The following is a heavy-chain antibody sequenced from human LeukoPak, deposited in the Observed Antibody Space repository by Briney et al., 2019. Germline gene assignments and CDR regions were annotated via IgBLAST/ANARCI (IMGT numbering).Heavy chain of an antibody. CDR3: TRDSALLGVAFDL. D-gene: IGHD2-15*01. Sequence: GGSLRLSCSASGFPFNTYAIHWVRQAPGKGLEYVAGISSNGDNTDFADSARGRFTISRDNSKSTLFLQMNSLRAEDTAVYFCTRDSALLGVAFDLWGQGTVVTVSS. J-gene: IGHJ3*01. V-gene: IGHV3-64D*06. CDR1: GFPFNTYA. CDR2: ISSNGDNT.